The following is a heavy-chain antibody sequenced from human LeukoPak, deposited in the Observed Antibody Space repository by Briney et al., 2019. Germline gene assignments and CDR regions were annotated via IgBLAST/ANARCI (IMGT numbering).Heavy chain of an antibody. CDR2: IYYSGST. CDR3: ARDRGYCSGGSCPDFDP. V-gene: IGHV4-59*01. J-gene: IGHJ5*02. D-gene: IGHD2-15*01. CDR1: GGSISSYY. Sequence: KPSETLSLTCTVSGGSISSYYWSWIRQPPGKGLEWIGYIYYSGSTNYNPSLKSRVTISVDTSKNQFSLKLSSVTAADTAVYYCARDRGYCSGGSCPDFDPWGQGTLVTVSS.